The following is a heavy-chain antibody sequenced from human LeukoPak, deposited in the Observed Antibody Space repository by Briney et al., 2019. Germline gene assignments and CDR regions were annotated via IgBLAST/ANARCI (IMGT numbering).Heavy chain of an antibody. CDR1: GFTFSSYA. CDR2: ISGSGGST. CDR3: AKGLCDLGELSYFDY. V-gene: IGHV3-23*01. Sequence: GGSLRLSCAASGFTFSSYAMSWVRQAPGKGLEWVSAISGSGGSTYYADSVKGRFTISRDNSKNTLYLQMNSLRAEDTAVYYCAKGLCDLGELSYFDYWGQGTLVTVSS. D-gene: IGHD3-16*02. J-gene: IGHJ4*02.